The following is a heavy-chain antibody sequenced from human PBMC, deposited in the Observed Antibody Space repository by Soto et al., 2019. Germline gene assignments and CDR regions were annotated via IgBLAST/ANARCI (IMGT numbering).Heavy chain of an antibody. J-gene: IGHJ5*02. V-gene: IGHV4-30-4*01. CDR3: ARSAFNWFDP. CDR1: GGSISSGDYY. CDR2: IYYSGST. Sequence: SETLSLTCTFSGGSISSGDYYWSWIRQPPGKGLEWIGYIYYSGSTYYNPSLKSRVTISVDTSKNQFSLKLSSVTAADTAVYYCARSAFNWFDPWGQGTLVTVSS.